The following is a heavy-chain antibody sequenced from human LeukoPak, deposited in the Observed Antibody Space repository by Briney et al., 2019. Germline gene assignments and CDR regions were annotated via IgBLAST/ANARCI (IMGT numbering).Heavy chain of an antibody. V-gene: IGHV3-21*01. D-gene: IGHD2-2*01. CDR3: ARDRLGTSLDAFDI. CDR2: ISSSSSYI. J-gene: IGHJ3*02. Sequence: QPGGSLRLSCAASGFTFSSYSMNWVRQAPGKGLEWVSSISSSSSYIYYADSVKGRFTISRDNAKNSLYLQMNSLRAEDTALYYCARDRLGTSLDAFDIWGQGTMVTVSS. CDR1: GFTFSSYS.